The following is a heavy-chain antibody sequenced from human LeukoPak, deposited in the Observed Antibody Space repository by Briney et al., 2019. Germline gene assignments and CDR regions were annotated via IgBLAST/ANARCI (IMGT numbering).Heavy chain of an antibody. D-gene: IGHD1-14*01. CDR3: ARDSRITGGTGASDM. V-gene: IGHV3-7*05. Sequence: GGSLRLSCAASGFTFSSYWMSWVRQPPAKGLVWVANIKKDGSEKNFVDSVKGRFTISRDNAKNSLYLQMHSLRAEDTAAYFCARDSRITGGTGASDMWGQGTMVIVSS. CDR1: GFTFSSYW. CDR2: IKKDGSEK. J-gene: IGHJ3*02.